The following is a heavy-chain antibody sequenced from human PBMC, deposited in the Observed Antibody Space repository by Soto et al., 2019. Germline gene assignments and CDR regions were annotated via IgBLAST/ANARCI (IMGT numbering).Heavy chain of an antibody. Sequence: SVKVSCKASGGTFNNYAFSWVRQAPGQGLEWVGGIVPGSGAPNYAQKFKGRVTLIADESTGPAYMELSSLRLEDTAVYYCVGDALGKSWFYPWGQESLVTVSS. CDR2: IVPGSGAP. V-gene: IGHV1-69*13. D-gene: IGHD7-27*01. CDR1: GGTFNNYA. CDR3: VGDALGKSWFYP. J-gene: IGHJ5*02.